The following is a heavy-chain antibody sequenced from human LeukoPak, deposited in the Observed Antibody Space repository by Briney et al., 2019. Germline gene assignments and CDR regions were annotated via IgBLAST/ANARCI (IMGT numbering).Heavy chain of an antibody. J-gene: IGHJ5*02. V-gene: IGHV1-69*13. CDR1: GGTFSSYA. CDR3: ARDLYCSGGSCSFNWFDP. CDR2: IIPIFGTA. D-gene: IGHD2-15*01. Sequence: PWASVQVSCKASGGTFSSYAISWVRQAPGQGLEWMGGIIPIFGTANYAQKFQGRVTITADESTSTAYMELSSLRSEDTAVYYCARDLYCSGGSCSFNWFDPWGQGTLVTVSS.